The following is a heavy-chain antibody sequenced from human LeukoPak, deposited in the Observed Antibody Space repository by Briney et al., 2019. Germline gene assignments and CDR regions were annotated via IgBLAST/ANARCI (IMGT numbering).Heavy chain of an antibody. D-gene: IGHD1-26*01. Sequence: PGGSLRLSCAASGFTFSSYEMNWVRQAPGKGLEWVSYISSSGSTIYYADSVKGRFTISIDNAKNSLYLQMNSLRAEDTAVYYCARDFGHWELNGGYYFDYWGQGTLVTVSS. CDR2: ISSSGSTI. V-gene: IGHV3-48*03. CDR3: ARDFGHWELNGGYYFDY. J-gene: IGHJ4*02. CDR1: GFTFSSYE.